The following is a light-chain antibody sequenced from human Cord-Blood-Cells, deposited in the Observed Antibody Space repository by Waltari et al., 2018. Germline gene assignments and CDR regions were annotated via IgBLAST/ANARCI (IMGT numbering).Light chain of an antibody. CDR2: GAS. V-gene: IGKV3-20*01. CDR3: QQYGSSLFT. CDR1: QSVSSSY. J-gene: IGKJ5*01. Sequence: EIVLTQSPGTLSLSPGERATLSCRASQSVSSSYLAWYQQKPGQAPRLLIYGASSSATGIPDRFGGSGSGTDFTLTISRLEPEDFAVYYCQQYGSSLFTFGQGTRLEIK.